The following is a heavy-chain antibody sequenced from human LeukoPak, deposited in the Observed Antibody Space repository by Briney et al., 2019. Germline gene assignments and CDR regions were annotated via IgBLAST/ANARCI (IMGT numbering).Heavy chain of an antibody. CDR2: ISWNSGSI. Sequence: GGSLRLSCAASGYTFDDYAMHWVRHAPGKGLEWVLGISWNSGSIVYADSVKGRFTISRDNANNSLYLQMNSLRAEDTALYYCAKATPVGNYYYYGMDVWGQGTTVTVSS. D-gene: IGHD3-10*01. J-gene: IGHJ6*02. V-gene: IGHV3-9*01. CDR1: GYTFDDYA. CDR3: AKATPVGNYYYYGMDV.